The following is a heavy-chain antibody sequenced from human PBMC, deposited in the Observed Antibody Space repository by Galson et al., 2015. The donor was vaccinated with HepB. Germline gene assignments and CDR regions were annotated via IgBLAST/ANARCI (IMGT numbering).Heavy chain of an antibody. Sequence: SVKVSCKASGYTFTSYYMHWVRQAPGQGLEWMGIINPSGGSTSYAQKFQGRVTMTRDTSTSTVYMELSSLRSEDTAVYYCAREGGIKTYCSSTSCYKEGGRFDYWGQGTLVTVSS. CDR1: GYTFTSYY. CDR2: INPSGGST. CDR3: AREGGIKTYCSSTSCYKEGGRFDY. J-gene: IGHJ4*02. D-gene: IGHD2-2*02. V-gene: IGHV1-46*01.